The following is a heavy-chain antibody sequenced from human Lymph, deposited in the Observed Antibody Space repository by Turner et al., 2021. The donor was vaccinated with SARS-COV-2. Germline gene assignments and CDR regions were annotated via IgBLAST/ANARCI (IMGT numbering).Heavy chain of an antibody. CDR2: IYPGDSDT. D-gene: IGHD3-3*01. J-gene: IGHJ4*02. CDR3: ARREWGGSLGHIDY. CDR1: GHSFTSDW. V-gene: IGHV5-51*01. Sequence: EVQLVQSGAEVKKPGESRKISRKGYGHSFTSDWIGWVRQMPGKGLEWIGIIYPGDSDTRYSPSFQGQVTISADKSSCTAYLQWSSLKASDTAMYYCARREWGGSLGHIDYWGQGTLVTVSS.